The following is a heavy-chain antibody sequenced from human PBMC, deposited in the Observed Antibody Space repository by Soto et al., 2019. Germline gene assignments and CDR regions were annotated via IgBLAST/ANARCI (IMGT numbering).Heavy chain of an antibody. V-gene: IGHV1-3*01. CDR3: ARDRFLEWSIVNWFDP. Sequence: ASVKVSCKASGYTFTSYAMHWVRQAPGQRLEWMGWINAGNGNTKYSQKFQGRVTITRDTSASTAYMELSSLRSEDTAVYYCARDRFLEWSIVNWFDPWGQGTLVTVSS. D-gene: IGHD3-3*01. CDR1: GYTFTSYA. J-gene: IGHJ5*02. CDR2: INAGNGNT.